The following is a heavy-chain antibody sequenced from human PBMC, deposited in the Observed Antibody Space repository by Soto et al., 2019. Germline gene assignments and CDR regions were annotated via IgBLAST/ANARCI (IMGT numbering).Heavy chain of an antibody. CDR1: GYTFTSYY. CDR2: INPSGGST. D-gene: IGHD2-2*03. CDR3: ARALDIVVVPAAPLYGMDV. Sequence: ASVKVSCKASGYTFTSYYMHWVRQAPGQGLEWMGIINPSGGSTSYAQKFQGRVTMTRDTSTSTVYMELSSLRSEDTAVYYCARALDIVVVPAAPLYGMDVWGQGTTVTVPS. J-gene: IGHJ6*02. V-gene: IGHV1-46*01.